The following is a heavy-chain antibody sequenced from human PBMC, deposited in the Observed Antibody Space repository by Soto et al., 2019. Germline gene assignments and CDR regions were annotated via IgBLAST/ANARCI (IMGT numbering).Heavy chain of an antibody. D-gene: IGHD5-12*01. Sequence: PSETLSLTCAVYGGSFSGYYWSWIRQPPGKGLEWIGEINHSGSTNYNPSLKSRVTISVDTSKNQFSLKLSSVTAADTAVYYCARLRKVATISRNYYYYGMDVWGQGTTVTVSS. V-gene: IGHV4-34*01. CDR3: ARLRKVATISRNYYYYGMDV. J-gene: IGHJ6*02. CDR2: INHSGST. CDR1: GGSFSGYY.